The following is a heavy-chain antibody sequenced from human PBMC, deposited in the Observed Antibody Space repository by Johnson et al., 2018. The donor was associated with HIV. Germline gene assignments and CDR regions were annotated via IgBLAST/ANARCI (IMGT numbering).Heavy chain of an antibody. Sequence: VQVVESGGGLVQSGGSLRLSCEASGFTVSSNYMSWVRQAPGKGLEWVSVIYSGGSAFYAAPVKGRFIISRDNSKNTLYLQMNSLRVEDTAMYFCARRIIFCGGDCYSDGVDIWGQGTMVTVSS. J-gene: IGHJ3*02. CDR1: GFTVSSNY. D-gene: IGHD2-21*02. CDR2: IYSGGSA. CDR3: ARRIIFCGGDCYSDGVDI. V-gene: IGHV3-66*01.